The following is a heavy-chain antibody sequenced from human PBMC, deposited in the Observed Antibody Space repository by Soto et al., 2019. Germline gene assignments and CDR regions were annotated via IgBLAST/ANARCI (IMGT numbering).Heavy chain of an antibody. J-gene: IGHJ4*02. CDR3: ARDSNGSNYCV. Sequence: LRLSCAASGFTFSDYYMSWIRQAPGKGLEWVSYISSSGSTIYDADSVQGRFTISRDTAKNSLYLQRNSLRAEDTAVYYCARDSNGSNYCVWGQGTLVTVSS. CDR2: ISSSGSTI. D-gene: IGHD1-26*01. CDR1: GFTFSDYY. V-gene: IGHV3-11*01.